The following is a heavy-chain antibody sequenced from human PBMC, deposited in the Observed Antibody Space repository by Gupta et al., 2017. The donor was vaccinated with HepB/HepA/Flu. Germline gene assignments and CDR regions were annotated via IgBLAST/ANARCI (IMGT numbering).Heavy chain of an antibody. V-gene: IGHV1-69*01. J-gene: IGHJ6*03. CDR3: AHHSNYGSRAYYYYYMDV. CDR2: IIPIVGTA. D-gene: IGHD4-11*01. CDR1: GGPFSSYA. Sequence: QVQLVQSGAEVKKPGSSVKVSCKASGGPFSSYAISWVRHAPGQGLEWMGGIIPIVGTANYAQKFQGRVTITADESTSTAYMELSSLRSEDTAVYYCAHHSNYGSRAYYYYYMDVWGKGTTVTVSS.